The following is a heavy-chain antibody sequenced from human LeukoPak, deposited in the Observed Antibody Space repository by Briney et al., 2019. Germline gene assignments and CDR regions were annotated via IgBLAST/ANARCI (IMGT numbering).Heavy chain of an antibody. V-gene: IGHV1-46*03. CDR1: GYTFTSYY. Sequence: ASVKVSCKASGYTFTSYYMHWVRQAPGQGLEWMGIINPSGGSTSYAQKFQARVTMTRDTSTSTVYMELSSLRSEDTAVYYCARAVLLWFGELLLDPWGQGTLVTVSS. J-gene: IGHJ5*02. D-gene: IGHD3-10*01. CDR3: ARAVLLWFGELLLDP. CDR2: INPSGGST.